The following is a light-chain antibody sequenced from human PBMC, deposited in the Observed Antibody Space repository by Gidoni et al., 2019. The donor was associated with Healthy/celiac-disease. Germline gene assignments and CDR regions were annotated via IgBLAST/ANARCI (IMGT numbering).Light chain of an antibody. Sequence: DIVLTQSPATLSLSPGERATLSCRASHSISNYLAWYQQKPGQAPRLLIYDASNRATGIPARFSGSGSGTDFPLTISSLEPEDFAVYYCQQRSNWPITFGQGTRLEIK. CDR3: QQRSNWPIT. J-gene: IGKJ5*01. CDR1: HSISNY. V-gene: IGKV3-11*01. CDR2: DAS.